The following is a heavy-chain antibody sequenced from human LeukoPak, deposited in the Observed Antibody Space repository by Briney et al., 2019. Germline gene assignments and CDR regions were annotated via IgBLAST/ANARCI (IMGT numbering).Heavy chain of an antibody. Sequence: PGVSLRLSSAASGFTFNTYGMSWVRQAQGKGRKGGSSVSDSGGNTHYADSVKGRFTISRDNSNNTLYLQMNSLSAEDTAVYYCAKGYSGSYCADYWGQGPLAPVSS. CDR3: AKGYSGSYCADY. J-gene: IGHJ4*02. D-gene: IGHD1-26*01. CDR2: VSDSGGNT. CDR1: GFTFNTYG. V-gene: IGHV3-23*01.